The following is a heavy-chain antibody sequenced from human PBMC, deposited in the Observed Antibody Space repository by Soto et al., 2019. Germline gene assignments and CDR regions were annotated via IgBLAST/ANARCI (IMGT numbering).Heavy chain of an antibody. CDR2: IYPGDSDT. V-gene: IGHV5-51*01. D-gene: IGHD4-4*01. J-gene: IGHJ6*02. CDR3: VRGISNPYYYYGMDV. CDR1: GYSFTSYW. Sequence: GESLKISCKGSGYSFTSYWIGWVRQMPGKGLEWMGIIYPGDSDTRYSPSFQGQVTISADKSISTAYLQWSSLKASDTAMYYCVRGISNPYYYYGMDVWGQGTTVTVSS.